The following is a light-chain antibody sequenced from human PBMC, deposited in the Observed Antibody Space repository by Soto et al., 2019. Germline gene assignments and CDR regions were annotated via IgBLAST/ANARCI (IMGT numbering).Light chain of an antibody. Sequence: EIVMTQSPATLSVAPGERATLSCRASQSVPRSYLAWYQQKPGQAPRLLIYGTYSRATGIPDRFSGSGSGTEFTLTIRSLQPEDFATHYCKQHGQWPITFGQGTRLEIK. CDR1: QSVPRSY. V-gene: IGKV3D-15*01. J-gene: IGKJ5*01. CDR2: GTY. CDR3: KQHGQWPIT.